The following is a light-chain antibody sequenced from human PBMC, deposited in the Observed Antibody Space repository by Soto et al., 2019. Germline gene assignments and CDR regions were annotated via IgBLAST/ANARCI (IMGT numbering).Light chain of an antibody. CDR1: SSDVGGYNY. CDR3: ISYTVSRSYV. J-gene: IGLJ1*01. CDR2: EVN. Sequence: QSALTQPPSASGSPGQSVAISCTGTSSDVGGYNYVSWYQQHPGKAPKLMIYEVNKRPSGVPDRFSGSKSGNTASLTVSGLQAEDEADYYCISYTVSRSYVFGPGTKVTVL. V-gene: IGLV2-8*01.